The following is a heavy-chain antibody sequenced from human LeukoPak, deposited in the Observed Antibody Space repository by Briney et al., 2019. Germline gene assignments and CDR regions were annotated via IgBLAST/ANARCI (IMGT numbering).Heavy chain of an antibody. CDR1: GFTFSSYA. CDR2: ISGSGGST. J-gene: IGHJ4*02. CDR3: AKVDEEYQLLFDY. D-gene: IGHD2-2*01. V-gene: IGHV3-23*01. Sequence: QPGGSLRLSCAGSGFTFSSYAMTWVRQAPGKGLEWVSAISGSGGSTYYADSVKGRFTISRDNSKNTLYLQMNSLRAEDTAVYYCAKVDEEYQLLFDYWGQGTLVTVSS.